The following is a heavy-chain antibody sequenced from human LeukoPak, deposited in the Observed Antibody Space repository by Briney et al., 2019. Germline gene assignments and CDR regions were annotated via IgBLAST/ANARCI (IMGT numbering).Heavy chain of an antibody. Sequence: GGSLRLSCAASGFTFSSYSMNWVRQAPGKGLEWVSSISSSSSYIYYADSVKGRFTISRDNAKNSLYLQMNSLRAEDTAVYYCARDFWSGYFFDIWGQGTMVTVSS. CDR3: ARDFWSGYFFDI. D-gene: IGHD3-3*01. CDR2: ISSSSSYI. CDR1: GFTFSSYS. V-gene: IGHV3-21*01. J-gene: IGHJ3*02.